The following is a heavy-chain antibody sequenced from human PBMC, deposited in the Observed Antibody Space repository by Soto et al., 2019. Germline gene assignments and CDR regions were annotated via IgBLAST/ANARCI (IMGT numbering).Heavy chain of an antibody. CDR1: GFTFSSYG. V-gene: IGHV3-30*18. CDR2: ISYDGSNK. J-gene: IGHJ6*02. D-gene: IGHD3-22*01. Sequence: QVQLVESGGGVVQPGRSLRLSCAASGFTFSSYGMHWVRQAPGKGLEWVAVISYDGSNKYYADSVKGRFTISRDNSKNTLYLQMNSLRAEDTAVYYCAKDSSGYYYHYYYGMDVWGQGTTVTVSS. CDR3: AKDSSGYYYHYYYGMDV.